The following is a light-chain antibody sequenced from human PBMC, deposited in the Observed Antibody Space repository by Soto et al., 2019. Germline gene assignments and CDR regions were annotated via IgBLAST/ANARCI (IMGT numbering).Light chain of an antibody. CDR1: QSISIW. CDR3: QKYNNAPWT. CDR2: KAS. V-gene: IGKV1-5*03. Sequence: DIQMTQSPSTLSASVGDRVTITCRASQSISIWLAWYQQKPGKAPNLLISKASSLESGVPSSFIGSGSGTEFTVTISSLQPDDFATYYSQKYNNAPWTFGQGTKVEIK. J-gene: IGKJ1*01.